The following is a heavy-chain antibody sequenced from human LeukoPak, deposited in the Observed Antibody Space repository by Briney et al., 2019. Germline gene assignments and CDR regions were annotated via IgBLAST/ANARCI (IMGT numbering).Heavy chain of an antibody. CDR1: GYTLTELS. J-gene: IGHJ6*03. CDR2: FDPEDGET. V-gene: IGHV1-24*01. D-gene: IGHD6-6*01. CDR3: ARDGGPARRARRDYYYYYYMDV. Sequence: GASVKVSCKVSGYTLTELSMHWVRQAPGKGLEWMGGFDPEDGETIYAQKFQGRVTMTEDTSTDTAYMELSSLRSEDTAVYYCARDGGPARRARRDYYYYYYMDVWGKGATVTVSS.